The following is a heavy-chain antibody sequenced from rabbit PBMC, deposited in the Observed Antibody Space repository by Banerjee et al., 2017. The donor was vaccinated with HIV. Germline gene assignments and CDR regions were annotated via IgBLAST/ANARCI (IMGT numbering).Heavy chain of an antibody. Sequence: QEQLVESGGGLVQPEGSLTLTCKASGFTLSSSDYMCWVRQAPGKGLEWIACISGYSGSTYYATWAKGRFTISKTSSTTVTLQMTSLTAADTATYFCAKGDYYPDSSLGYDYYFNLWGPGTLVTVS. CDR2: ISGYSGST. CDR3: AKGDYYPDSSLGYDYYFNL. CDR1: GFTLSSSDY. J-gene: IGHJ4*01. V-gene: IGHV1S45*01. D-gene: IGHD6-1*01.